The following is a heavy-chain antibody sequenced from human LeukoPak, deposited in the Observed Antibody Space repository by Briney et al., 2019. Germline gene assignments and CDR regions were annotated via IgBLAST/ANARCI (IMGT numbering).Heavy chain of an antibody. J-gene: IGHJ6*02. V-gene: IGHV3-7*01. CDR2: IKQDGSEK. Sequence: GGSLRLSCVGSGFTFSRYWMSWVRQAPGKGLEWVANIKQDGSEKYYVDPVKGRFTISRDNAKNSLYLQMNSLRAEDTAVYYCARDGQWLVGTPFYGMDVWGQGTTVTVSS. CDR3: ARDGQWLVGTPFYGMDV. CDR1: GFTFSRYW. D-gene: IGHD6-19*01.